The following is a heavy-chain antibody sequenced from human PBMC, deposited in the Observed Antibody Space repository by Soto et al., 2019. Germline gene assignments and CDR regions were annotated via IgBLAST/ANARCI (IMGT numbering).Heavy chain of an antibody. D-gene: IGHD3-3*01. J-gene: IGHJ4*02. Sequence: PGGSLRLSCAVSGFSFGNYWMSWVRQAPGKGLEWLASIKEDGSERYYPDSVKGRFTIPRDNAKDSLSLQMNSLRGEDTAFYYCARDVGPVTIFGEALSGYFDFWGQGTLVTVSS. CDR2: IKEDGSER. CDR1: GFSFGNYW. CDR3: ARDVGPVTIFGEALSGYFDF. V-gene: IGHV3-7*03.